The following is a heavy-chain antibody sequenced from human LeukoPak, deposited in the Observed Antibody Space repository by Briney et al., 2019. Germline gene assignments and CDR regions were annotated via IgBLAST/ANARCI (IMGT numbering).Heavy chain of an antibody. V-gene: IGHV3-23*01. J-gene: IGHJ4*02. CDR1: GFTFSSYA. Sequence: GGSLRLSCAASGFTFSSYAMSWVRQAPGKGLEWVSAISGSGGSTYYADSVKGRFTISRDNSKNTLYLQMNSLRAEDTAVYYCAKDQVIVVVPAAMHPFDYWGQGTLVTVSS. CDR2: ISGSGGST. D-gene: IGHD2-2*01. CDR3: AKDQVIVVVPAAMHPFDY.